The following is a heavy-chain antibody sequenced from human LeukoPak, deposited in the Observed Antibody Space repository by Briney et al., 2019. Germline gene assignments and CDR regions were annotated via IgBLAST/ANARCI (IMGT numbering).Heavy chain of an antibody. D-gene: IGHD5-18*01. V-gene: IGHV1-2*02. CDR2: IDPNTGQT. J-gene: IGHJ4*02. CDR3: ARVVGQGTAMPSRDFFDY. CDR1: GYTFTAYC. Sequence: ASVKVSCTASGYTFTAYCIHWVRQAPGQGLEWMGWIDPNTGQTDSAQKFQGRVTVTRDTSINTAYMDLGSLRSDDTAVYYCARVVGQGTAMPSRDFFDYWGQGTLVTVSS.